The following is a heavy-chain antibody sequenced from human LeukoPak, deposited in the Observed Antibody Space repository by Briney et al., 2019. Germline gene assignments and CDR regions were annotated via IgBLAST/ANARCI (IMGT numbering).Heavy chain of an antibody. CDR2: INPNSGGT. CDR1: GYTFTGYY. J-gene: IGHJ4*02. V-gene: IGHV1-2*02. D-gene: IGHD3-10*01. CDR3: ARDLGTYYYDFDY. Sequence: ASVKVSCKASGYTFTGYYMHWVLQAPGQGLEWMGWINPNSGGTNYAQKFQGRVTMTRDTSISTAYMELSRLRSDDTAVYYCARDLGTYYYDFDYWGQGTLVTVSS.